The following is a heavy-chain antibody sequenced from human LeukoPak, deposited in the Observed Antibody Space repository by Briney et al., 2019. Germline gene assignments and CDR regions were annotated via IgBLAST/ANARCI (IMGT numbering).Heavy chain of an antibody. Sequence: GASVKVSCKASGYAFTGYYIYWVRQAPGQGLEWMGRINPNSGGTDYAQKFQGRVTMTRDTSISTAYMELSRLRSDDTAVYYCAREGLSSGYYNYWGQGTLVTVSS. CDR2: INPNSGGT. D-gene: IGHD3-22*01. CDR1: GYAFTGYY. J-gene: IGHJ4*02. CDR3: AREGLSSGYYNY. V-gene: IGHV1-2*06.